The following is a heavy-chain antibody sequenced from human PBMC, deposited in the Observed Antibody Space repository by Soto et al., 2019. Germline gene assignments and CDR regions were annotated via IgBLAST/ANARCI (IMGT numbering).Heavy chain of an antibody. V-gene: IGHV3-23*01. CDR3: ANGRATYGLLTHDY. J-gene: IGHJ4*02. D-gene: IGHD3-9*01. Sequence: GGSLRLSCAASGFSFRNYAMSWVRQAPGKGLEWISTLTGSSSNTYYADSVKGRFAISRDNSRNTLYLQMHSLTAEDTAVYYCANGRATYGLLTHDYWGQGTLVTVSS. CDR1: GFSFRNYA. CDR2: LTGSSSNT.